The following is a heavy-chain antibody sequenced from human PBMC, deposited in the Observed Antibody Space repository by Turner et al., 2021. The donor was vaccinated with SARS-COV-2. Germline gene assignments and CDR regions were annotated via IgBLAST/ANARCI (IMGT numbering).Heavy chain of an antibody. CDR3: AKDGAYGTTWYGASRS. V-gene: IGHV3-23*01. CDR2: VTSGGGT. D-gene: IGHD6-13*01. CDR1: GFTFTSSA. Sequence: EVQLLESGGDLVQPGGSLRIPCVASGFTFTSSAMRWVRQAPGGGLEWFSTVTSGGGTHYADSVRGRFTISRDNSKNTVYLQMDNLRAGDTAVYYCAKDGAYGTTWYGASRSWGQGTLVTVSS. J-gene: IGHJ5*02.